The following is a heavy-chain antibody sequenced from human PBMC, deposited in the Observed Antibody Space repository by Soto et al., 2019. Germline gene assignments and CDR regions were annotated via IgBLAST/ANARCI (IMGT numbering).Heavy chain of an antibody. CDR2: ISGSGGSR. V-gene: IGHV3-23*01. D-gene: IGHD1-1*01. CDR1: GFTFSSYA. J-gene: IGHJ6*03. Sequence: EVQLLESGGGLVQPGGSLRLSCAASGFTFSSYAMSWVRQAPGKGLEWVSAISGSGGSRYYADSVKGRFTISRDNAKNTLYLQMNSLRAEDTAVYYCAKGTKTSYYYMDVLSKGTTVTVSS. CDR3: AKGTKTSYYYMDV.